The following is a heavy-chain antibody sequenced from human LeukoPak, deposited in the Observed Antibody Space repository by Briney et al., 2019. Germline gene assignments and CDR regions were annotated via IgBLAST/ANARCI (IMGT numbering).Heavy chain of an antibody. J-gene: IGHJ4*02. Sequence: PETLSLTCTVSGGSISSSSYYWGWIRQPPGKGLEWIGSIYYSGSTYYNPSLKSRVTISVDTSKNQFSLKLSSVTAADTAVYYCARIVVVITTYFDYWGQGTLVTVSS. V-gene: IGHV4-39*01. D-gene: IGHD3-22*01. CDR2: IYYSGST. CDR3: ARIVVVITTYFDY. CDR1: GGSISSSSYY.